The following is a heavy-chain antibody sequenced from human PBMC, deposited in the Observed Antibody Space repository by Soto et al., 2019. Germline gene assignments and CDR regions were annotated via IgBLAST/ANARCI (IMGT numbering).Heavy chain of an antibody. D-gene: IGHD2-2*01. V-gene: IGHV2-5*01. J-gene: IGHJ5*02. CDR3: AHSSKVVPAASNWFDP. CDR2: IYWNDDK. CDR1: GFSLSTGGVG. Sequence: SGPTLVNPTQTLTLTCTFSGFSLSTGGVGVGWIRQPPGKALEWLALIYWNDDKRYSPSLKSRLTITKDTSKNQVVLTMTNMDPVDTATYYCAHSSKVVPAASNWFDPWGQGTLVTVS.